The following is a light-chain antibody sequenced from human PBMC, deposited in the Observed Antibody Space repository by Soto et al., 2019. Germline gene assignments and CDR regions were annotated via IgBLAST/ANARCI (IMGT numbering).Light chain of an antibody. CDR2: DVS. Sequence: QSALTQPASVSGSPGQSITISCTGTSSDVGGYNYVSWYQQHPGKAPKLIIYDVSNRPAGVSNRVSGSKSGNTASLTISGLQAEYEADYYCSSYTSSSTVVFGGGTKLTVL. V-gene: IGLV2-14*01. J-gene: IGLJ2*01. CDR3: SSYTSSSTVV. CDR1: SSDVGGYNY.